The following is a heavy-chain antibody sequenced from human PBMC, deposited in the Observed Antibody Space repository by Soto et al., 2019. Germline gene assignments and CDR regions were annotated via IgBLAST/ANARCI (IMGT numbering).Heavy chain of an antibody. Sequence: ASVKVSCKASVCTFSSYAISWVRQAPGQGLEWMGGIIPIFGTANYAQKFQGRVTITADESTSTAYMELSSLRSEDTAVYYCARGDSSSWLSNYYYGMDVWGQGTTVTVSS. V-gene: IGHV1-69*13. D-gene: IGHD6-13*01. CDR2: IIPIFGTA. CDR3: ARGDSSSWLSNYYYGMDV. J-gene: IGHJ6*02. CDR1: VCTFSSYA.